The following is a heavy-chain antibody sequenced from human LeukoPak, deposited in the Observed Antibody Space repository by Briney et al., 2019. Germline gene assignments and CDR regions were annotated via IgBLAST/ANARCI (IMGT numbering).Heavy chain of an antibody. J-gene: IGHJ5*02. CDR1: GFTFSSYG. V-gene: IGHV3-30*18. CDR2: ISYDGSSK. Sequence: GRSLRLSCAASGFTFSSYGMHWVRQAPGKGLEWVAVISYDGSSKYYADSVKGRFTISRDNSKNTLYLQMNSLRAEDTAVYYCAKDLRVNCSGGSCYDWFDPWGQGTLVTVSP. D-gene: IGHD2-15*01. CDR3: AKDLRVNCSGGSCYDWFDP.